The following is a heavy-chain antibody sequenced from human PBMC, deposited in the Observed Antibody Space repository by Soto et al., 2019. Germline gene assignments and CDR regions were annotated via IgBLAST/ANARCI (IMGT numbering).Heavy chain of an antibody. CDR3: ARAGSPFDSDSSGYWGFDH. CDR2: VYSGGTT. J-gene: IGHJ4*02. Sequence: GGSLRLSCVASGFAVSNNYMNWVRQAPGKGLEWVSVVYSGGTTYYADSVRGRFTVSRDDSKNTLFLQMSSLRAEDTAVYYGARAGSPFDSDSSGYWGFDHWGQGTLVTVSS. D-gene: IGHD3-22*01. CDR1: GFAVSNNY. V-gene: IGHV3-53*01.